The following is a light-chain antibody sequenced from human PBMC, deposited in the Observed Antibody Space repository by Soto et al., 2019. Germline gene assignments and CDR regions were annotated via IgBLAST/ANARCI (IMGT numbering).Light chain of an antibody. Sequence: QSALTQPASVSGSPGQSITISCTGTSSDVGGYNYVSWYQQHPGKAPKLMIYEVSNRPSGVSTRFSGSKSGNTASLTISVLQAEDEADYYCSSYTSSSTPYVFGTGTKLTVL. V-gene: IGLV2-14*01. CDR3: SSYTSSSTPYV. CDR1: SSDVGGYNY. CDR2: EVS. J-gene: IGLJ1*01.